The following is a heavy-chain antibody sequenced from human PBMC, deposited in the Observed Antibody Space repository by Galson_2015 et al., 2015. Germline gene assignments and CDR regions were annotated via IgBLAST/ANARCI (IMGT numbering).Heavy chain of an antibody. CDR3: ATDRYDFLTGLYYFDN. CDR1: GLVFSNYA. V-gene: IGHV3-30*14. J-gene: IGHJ4*02. CDR2: LSSDGSHS. Sequence: SLRLSCAASGLVFSNYAMHWLRQPPGKGLEWVAVLSSDGSHSYYRDSVKGRFTISRDNSNNTLSLLMDSLRPGDTAVYYCATDRYDFLTGLYYFDNWGQGTLVIVSS. D-gene: IGHD3-9*01.